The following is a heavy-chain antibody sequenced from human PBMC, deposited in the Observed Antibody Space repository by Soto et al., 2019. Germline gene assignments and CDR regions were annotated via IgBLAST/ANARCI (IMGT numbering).Heavy chain of an antibody. CDR3: ARGLRGYSSSWPPGY. J-gene: IGHJ4*02. Sequence: PSETLSLTCTVSGGSISSYYWSWIRQPPGKGLEWIGYIYYSGSTNYHPSLKSRVTISVDTSKNQFSLKLSSVTAADTAVYYCARGLRGYSSSWPPGYWGQGTLVTVSS. D-gene: IGHD6-13*01. CDR2: IYYSGST. V-gene: IGHV4-59*01. CDR1: GGSISSYY.